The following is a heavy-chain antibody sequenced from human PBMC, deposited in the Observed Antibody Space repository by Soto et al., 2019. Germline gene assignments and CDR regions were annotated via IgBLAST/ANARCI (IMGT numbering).Heavy chain of an antibody. CDR3: ARDPSGNSDYWYFDL. CDR1: GGSISSGGNY. CDR2: IYYSGST. D-gene: IGHD2-21*02. V-gene: IGHV4-31*03. J-gene: IGHJ2*01. Sequence: QVQLQESGPGLVKPSQTLSLTCTVSGGSISSGGNYWSWIRQHPGKGLEWIGYIYYSGSTYYNPSLKSRVTISVDTSKNQFSLTPSSVTAADTAVYYCARDPSGNSDYWYFDLWGRGTLVTVSS.